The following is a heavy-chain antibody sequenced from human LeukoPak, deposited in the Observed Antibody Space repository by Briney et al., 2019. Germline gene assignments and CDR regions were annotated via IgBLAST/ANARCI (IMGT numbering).Heavy chain of an antibody. CDR3: AKHRSKLVTPCDP. CDR2: IYHSGSP. J-gene: IGHJ5*02. CDR1: GYSISSGYY. Sequence: SETLSLTCAVSGYSISSGYYWGWIRQPPGKGLRWIGSIYHSGSPYYNPSVKSRVTISVDTSKHQFSLTLGSATAADTAVYYCAKHRSKLVTPCDPWGPGTLVTVSS. V-gene: IGHV4-38-2*01. D-gene: IGHD2-21*02.